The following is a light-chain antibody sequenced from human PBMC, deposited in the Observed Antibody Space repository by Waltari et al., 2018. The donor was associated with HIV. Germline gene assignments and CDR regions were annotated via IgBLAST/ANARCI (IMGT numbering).Light chain of an antibody. CDR3: HQYDKWPMYT. J-gene: IGKJ2*01. V-gene: IGKV3-15*01. Sequence: EIRLTQSPVILSVSPGGRAPLSCRASQNIKTDLAWYQQKPGQSPRLLIYDAATRTTGTPDRFSGSGSGTDFTLTISSVHSEDFAVYYCHQYDKWPMYTFGQGTKVDMK. CDR2: DAA. CDR1: QNIKTD.